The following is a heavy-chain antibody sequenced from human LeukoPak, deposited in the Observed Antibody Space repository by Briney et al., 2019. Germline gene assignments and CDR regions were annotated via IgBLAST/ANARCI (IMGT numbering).Heavy chain of an antibody. D-gene: IGHD4/OR15-4a*01. J-gene: IGHJ1*01. Sequence: GGSLRLSCEALGFNISNAWMSWVRQTPGKGLEWVGRLKSKADGGTIDFAAPETDRFTISRDDSKNLMHLQLNSLKTEDSGVYFCTTDRLFFQHWGQGTVVTVS. CDR3: TTDRLFFQH. CDR2: LKSKADGGTI. CDR1: GFNISNAW. V-gene: IGHV3-15*01.